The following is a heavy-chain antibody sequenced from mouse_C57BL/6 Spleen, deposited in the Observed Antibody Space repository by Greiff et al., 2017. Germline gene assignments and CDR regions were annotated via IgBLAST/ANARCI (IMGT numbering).Heavy chain of an antibody. D-gene: IGHD2-3*01. J-gene: IGHJ4*01. Sequence: EVQLQQSGPGLVKPSQSLSLTCSVTGYSITSGYYWNWIRQFPGNKLEWMGYISYDGSNNYNPSLKNRISITRDTSKNQFFLKLNSVTTEDTATYSCARGGWLLQGAMDYWGQGTSVTVSS. CDR2: ISYDGSN. CDR3: ARGGWLLQGAMDY. V-gene: IGHV3-6*01. CDR1: GYSITSGYY.